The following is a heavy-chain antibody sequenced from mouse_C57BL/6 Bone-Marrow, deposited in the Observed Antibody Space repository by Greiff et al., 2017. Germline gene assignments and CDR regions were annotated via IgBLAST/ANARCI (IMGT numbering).Heavy chain of an antibody. D-gene: IGHD1-1*02. CDR2: IDPENGDT. CDR3: ARWWSYYVDY. Sequence: VQLQQSGAELVRPGASVKLSCTASGFNIKDDYMHWVKQRPEQGLEWIGWIDPENGDTEYASKFQGKATITADTSSNTAYLQLSSLTSEDSAVYYCARWWSYYVDYWGQGTTLTVSS. V-gene: IGHV14-4*01. CDR1: GFNIKDDY. J-gene: IGHJ2*01.